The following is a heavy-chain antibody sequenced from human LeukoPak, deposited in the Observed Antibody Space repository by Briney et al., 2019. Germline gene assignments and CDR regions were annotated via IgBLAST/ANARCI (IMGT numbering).Heavy chain of an antibody. J-gene: IGHJ6*04. V-gene: IGHV3-21*01. CDR3: AREEDSRAIRTSDGLDV. Sequence: GGSLRLSCGASGFTFHSYTMNWVRQAPGKGLEWVSGVSKSSDYKYYADSARGRFTFSGENAKNSVYLEMNSLRAEDTGVYYCAREEDSRAIRTSDGLDVWGEGTTVTVSP. CDR2: VSKSSDYK. CDR1: GFTFHSYT. D-gene: IGHD3-22*01.